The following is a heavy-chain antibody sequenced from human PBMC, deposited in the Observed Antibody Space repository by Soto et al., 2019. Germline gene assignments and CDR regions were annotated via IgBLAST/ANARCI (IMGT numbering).Heavy chain of an antibody. CDR1: GFTFSSYA. CDR3: AKFFVETGGSSGWPWTFHY. D-gene: IGHD6-25*01. CDR2: ISGSGGTT. J-gene: IGHJ4*02. V-gene: IGHV3-23*01. Sequence: EVQLLESGGGLVQPGRSLRLSCAASGFTFSSYAMSWVRQAPGKGLEWVSAISGSGGTTYYAASVKGRFTIYRDNSKNTLFMQMNSLRAEDTAVYYCAKFFVETGGSSGWPWTFHYWGQGTLVTVSS.